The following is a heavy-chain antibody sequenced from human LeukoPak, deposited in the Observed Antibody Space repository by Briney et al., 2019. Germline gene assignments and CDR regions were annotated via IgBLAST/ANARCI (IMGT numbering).Heavy chain of an antibody. CDR3: ARGEGATTAFDI. CDR2: IYHSGST. V-gene: IGHV4-38-2*02. Sequence: SETLSLTCTVSGYSISSGYYWGWIRQPPGKGLEWIGSIYHSGSTYYNPSLKSRVTMSVDTSKNQFSLKLSSVTAADTAVYYCARGEGATTAFDIWGQGTMVTVSS. D-gene: IGHD1-26*01. CDR1: GYSISSGYY. J-gene: IGHJ3*02.